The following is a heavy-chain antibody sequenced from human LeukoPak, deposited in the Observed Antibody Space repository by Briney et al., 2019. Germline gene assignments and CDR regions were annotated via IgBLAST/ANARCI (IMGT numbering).Heavy chain of an antibody. CDR1: GGSISSYF. CDR3: AKASVSTAVLFDS. CDR2: MSNTGIT. D-gene: IGHD5/OR15-5a*01. Sequence: SETLSLTCTVSGGSISSYFWNWIRQAPGQRLEWIGYMSNTGITKYNPSLKSRVTISADTSKNQFSLKLNSVTAADTAVYYCAKASVSTAVLFDSWGHGTLVAVSS. V-gene: IGHV4-59*01. J-gene: IGHJ4*01.